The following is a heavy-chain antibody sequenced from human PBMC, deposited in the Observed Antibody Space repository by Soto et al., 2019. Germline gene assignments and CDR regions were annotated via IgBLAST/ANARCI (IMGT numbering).Heavy chain of an antibody. CDR2: IYYSGST. CDR1: GGSISSYY. CDR3: ARLGKDPAIYDSSGYYAGTPNYYYYGMDV. J-gene: IGHJ6*02. V-gene: IGHV4-59*12. D-gene: IGHD3-22*01. Sequence: SETLSLTCTVSGGSISSYYWSWIRQPPGKGLEWIGYIYYSGSTNYNPSLKSRVTISVDTSKNQFSLKLSSVTAADTAVYYCARLGKDPAIYDSSGYYAGTPNYYYYGMDVWGQGTTVTVSS.